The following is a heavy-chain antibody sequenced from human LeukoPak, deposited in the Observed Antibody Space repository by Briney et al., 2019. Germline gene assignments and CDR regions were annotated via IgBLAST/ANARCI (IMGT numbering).Heavy chain of an antibody. Sequence: SETLSLTCAVYGGSFSGYYWSWIRQPPGKGLEWIGEINHSGSTNYNPSLKSRVTISVDTSKNQFSLKLSSVTAADTAVYYCARSAYDILTGYAARYFDYWGQGILVAVSS. CDR3: ARSAYDILTGYAARYFDY. J-gene: IGHJ4*02. D-gene: IGHD3-9*01. CDR2: INHSGST. V-gene: IGHV4-34*01. CDR1: GGSFSGYY.